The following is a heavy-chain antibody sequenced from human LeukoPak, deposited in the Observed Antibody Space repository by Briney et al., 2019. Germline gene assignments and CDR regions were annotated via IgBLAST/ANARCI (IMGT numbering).Heavy chain of an antibody. D-gene: IGHD3-22*01. V-gene: IGHV1-69*13. J-gene: IGHJ4*02. Sequence: SVKVSCKASGGTFSSYAISWVRQAPGQGLEWMGGIIPIFGTANYAQKFQGRATITADESTSTAYMELSSLRSEDTAVYYCASNYYDSSGYSRPFDYWGQGTLVTVSS. CDR1: GGTFSSYA. CDR2: IIPIFGTA. CDR3: ASNYYDSSGYSRPFDY.